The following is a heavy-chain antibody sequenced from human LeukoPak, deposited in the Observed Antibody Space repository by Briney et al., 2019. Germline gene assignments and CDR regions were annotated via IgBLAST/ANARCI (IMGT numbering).Heavy chain of an antibody. V-gene: IGHV3-21*01. CDR1: GFTLSSYS. CDR2: ISSSSTHI. Sequence: PGGSLRLSCAASGFTLSSYSMNWVRQAPGKGLDWVSYISSSSTHIYYADSVKGRFTISRDNARNSLYLQMNSLRAEDTAIYYCARSEHSSSSFDYWGQGTLVTVSS. J-gene: IGHJ4*02. CDR3: ARSEHSSSSFDY. D-gene: IGHD6-6*01.